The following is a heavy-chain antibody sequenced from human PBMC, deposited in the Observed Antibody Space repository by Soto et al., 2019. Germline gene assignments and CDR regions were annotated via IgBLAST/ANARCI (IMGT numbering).Heavy chain of an antibody. CDR2: ISGYNEKT. J-gene: IGHJ6*02. Sequence: QVQLVQSGAEVKKPGASVKLSCKASGYTFNRYGISWVRQAPGQGLEWMGGISGYNEKTNYAQNFQGRVTMTTDTSTTAAYMELRRLTSDDTAVYCCAREGYCSSGSCALYSHDYFGMDVWGQGTTVTVAS. CDR3: AREGYCSSGSCALYSHDYFGMDV. V-gene: IGHV1-18*01. D-gene: IGHD2-15*01. CDR1: GYTFNRYG.